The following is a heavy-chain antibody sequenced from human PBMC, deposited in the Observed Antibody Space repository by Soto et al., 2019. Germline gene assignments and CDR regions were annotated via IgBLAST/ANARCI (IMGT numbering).Heavy chain of an antibody. Sequence: GASVKVSCKASGYTFAGYGISWVRQAPGQGLEWMGWISASNGKTNYGQKLQGRVTMTTDTYTSTAYMELRSLRSDDTAVYYCARDDCSGGSCYLDYWGQGTLVTVSS. D-gene: IGHD2-15*01. CDR2: ISASNGKT. CDR3: ARDDCSGGSCYLDY. J-gene: IGHJ4*02. V-gene: IGHV1-18*01. CDR1: GYTFAGYG.